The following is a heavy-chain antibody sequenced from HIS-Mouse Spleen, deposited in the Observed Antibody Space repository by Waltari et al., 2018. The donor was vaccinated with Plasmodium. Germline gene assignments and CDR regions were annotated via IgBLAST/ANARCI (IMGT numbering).Heavy chain of an antibody. CDR1: GFTFSSYW. CDR2: IKQDGSEK. CDR3: ARLRRANWGMADAFDI. V-gene: IGHV3-7*01. J-gene: IGHJ3*02. D-gene: IGHD7-27*01. Sequence: EVQLVESGGGLVQPGGSLRLSCAAPGFTFSSYWMSWVRQAQGKGLEWVANIKQDGSEKYYVDSVKGRFTISRDNAKNSLYLQMNSLRAEDTAVYYCARLRRANWGMADAFDIWGQGTMVTVSS.